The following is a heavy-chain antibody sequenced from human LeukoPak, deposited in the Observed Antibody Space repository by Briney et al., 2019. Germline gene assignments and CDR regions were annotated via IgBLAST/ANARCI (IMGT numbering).Heavy chain of an antibody. Sequence: RSLRLSCAASGFTFSSYGMHWVRQAPGKGLEWVAVISYDGSNKYYADSVKGRFTISRDNSKNTLYLQMNSLRAEDTAVYYCAKDPSPQYCSGGSCYSERDYYYYGMDVWGQGTTVTVSS. CDR3: AKDPSPQYCSGGSCYSERDYYYYGMDV. CDR2: ISYDGSNK. V-gene: IGHV3-30*18. J-gene: IGHJ6*02. D-gene: IGHD2-15*01. CDR1: GFTFSSYG.